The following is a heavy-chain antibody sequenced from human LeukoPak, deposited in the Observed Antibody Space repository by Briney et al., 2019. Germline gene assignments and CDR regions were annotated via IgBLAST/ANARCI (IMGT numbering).Heavy chain of an antibody. J-gene: IGHJ4*02. CDR3: ARDHSGWLGLGY. Sequence: SETLSLTCTVSGGSISSYYWSWIRQPPGKGLEWIGYIYYSGSTNYNPSLKSRVTISVDTSKNQFSLRLSSVTATDTGVYYCARDHSGWLGLGYWGQGTLVSVSS. CDR1: GGSISSYY. V-gene: IGHV4-59*08. D-gene: IGHD6-19*01. CDR2: IYYSGST.